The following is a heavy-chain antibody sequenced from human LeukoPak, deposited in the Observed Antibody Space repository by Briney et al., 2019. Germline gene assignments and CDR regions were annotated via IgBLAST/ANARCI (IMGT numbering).Heavy chain of an antibody. CDR1: GFTFSSYE. D-gene: IGHD3-22*01. Sequence: PGGSLRLSCAASGFTFSSYEMNWVRQAPGKGLEWVSYISSSGSTIYYADSVKGRFTISRDNAENSLYLQMNSLRAEDTAVYYCARDDPPEYYYDSSGPSDAFDIWGQGTMVTVSS. CDR2: ISSSGSTI. V-gene: IGHV3-48*03. CDR3: ARDDPPEYYYDSSGPSDAFDI. J-gene: IGHJ3*02.